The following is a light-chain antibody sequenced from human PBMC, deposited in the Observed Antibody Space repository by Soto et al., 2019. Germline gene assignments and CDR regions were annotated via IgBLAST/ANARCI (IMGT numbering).Light chain of an antibody. Sequence: SYELTQPPSVSVYPGQTASITCSGDKLGDKYASWYQQKPRQSPVLVIYQDTTRPSGIPERFSGSNSGNTATLTISGTQARDEADYYCQAWESSTASYVFGAGTKLTVL. V-gene: IGLV3-1*01. CDR3: QAWESSTASYV. CDR2: QDT. CDR1: KLGDKY. J-gene: IGLJ1*01.